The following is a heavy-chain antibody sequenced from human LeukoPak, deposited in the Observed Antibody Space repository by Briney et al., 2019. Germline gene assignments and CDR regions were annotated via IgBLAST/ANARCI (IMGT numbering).Heavy chain of an antibody. V-gene: IGHV4-39*01. CDR2: LYYSGST. D-gene: IGHD2-15*01. J-gene: IGHJ4*02. Sequence: SETLSLTCTVSGGSVSSSFYYWGWIRQPPGKGLEWIGSLYYSGSTHYNPSLKSRVTMSVDTSKNQFSLNLSSVTAADTTVFFCASAATFSVDYWGQGTLVTVSS. CDR3: ASAATFSVDY. CDR1: GGSVSSSFYY.